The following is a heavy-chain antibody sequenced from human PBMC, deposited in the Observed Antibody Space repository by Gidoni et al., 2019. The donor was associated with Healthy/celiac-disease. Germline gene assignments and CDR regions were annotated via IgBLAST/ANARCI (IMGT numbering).Heavy chain of an antibody. J-gene: IGHJ4*02. CDR1: GGSISSSSYY. CDR3: ARQRYSSTRWRD. D-gene: IGHD6-13*01. CDR2: IYYSGST. Sequence: QLQLQESGPGLVKPSETLSLTCTVSGGSISSSSYYWGWIRQPPGKGLEWIGSIYYSGSTYYNPSLKSRVTISVDTSKNQFSLKLSSVTAADTAVYYCARQRYSSTRWRDWGQGTLVTVSS. V-gene: IGHV4-39*01.